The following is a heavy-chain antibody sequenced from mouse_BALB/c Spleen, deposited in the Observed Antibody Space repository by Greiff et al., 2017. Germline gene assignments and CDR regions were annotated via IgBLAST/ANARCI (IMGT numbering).Heavy chain of an antibody. D-gene: IGHD4-1*01. CDR1: GFTFSDYY. J-gene: IGHJ3*01. CDR2: ISDGGSYT. V-gene: IGHV5-4*02. Sequence: EVQLVESGGGLVKPGGSLKLSCAASGFTFSDYYMYWVRQTPEKRLEWVATISDGGSYTYYPDSVKGRFTISRDNAKNNLYLQMSSLKSEDTAMYYCARSNWGAAYWGQGTLVTVSA. CDR3: ARSNWGAAY.